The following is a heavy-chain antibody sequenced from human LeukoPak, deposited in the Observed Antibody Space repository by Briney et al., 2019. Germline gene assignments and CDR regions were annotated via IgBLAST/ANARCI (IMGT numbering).Heavy chain of an antibody. CDR2: IYTCGST. J-gene: IGHJ4*02. Sequence: SETLSLTCTVSGGSISSHYWSWIRQPAGKGLEWIGRIYTCGSTNYNPSLKSRVTMSVDTSKNQFSLKLSSVTAAGTAVYYCARSPLPGIFDYWGQGTLVTVSS. D-gene: IGHD1-26*01. CDR1: GGSISSHY. CDR3: ARSPLPGIFDY. V-gene: IGHV4-4*07.